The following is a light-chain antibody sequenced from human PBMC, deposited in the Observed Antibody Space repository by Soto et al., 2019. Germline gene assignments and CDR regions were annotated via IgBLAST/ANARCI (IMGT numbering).Light chain of an antibody. CDR2: DAS. Sequence: DIRVWQSPSTPSPSGRYSIHITXRASQSISSWLAWYQQKPGKAPKLLICDASTLYSGVPSRFSGSGSGTEFTLTISSLQPDDFATYSCQQYNSFPATFGQGTKVDIK. CDR1: QSISSW. J-gene: IGKJ1*01. CDR3: QQYNSFPAT. V-gene: IGKV1-5*01.